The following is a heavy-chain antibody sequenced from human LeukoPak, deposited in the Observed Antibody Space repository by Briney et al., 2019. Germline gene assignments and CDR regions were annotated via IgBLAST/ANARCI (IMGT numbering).Heavy chain of an antibody. V-gene: IGHV3-7*03. D-gene: IGHD3-10*01. CDR3: ARDFPGIGRGTFDV. CDR2: INQDGSDM. CDR1: GFIFNTFW. J-gene: IGHJ3*01. Sequence: PGGSLRLSCAASGFIFNTFWMNWVRLTPGKGLEWVAKINQDGSDMYYVDSVKGRFFVSRDNARNLVYLQMNCLRVDDTAVYYCARDFPGIGRGTFDVWGQGTIIIVSS.